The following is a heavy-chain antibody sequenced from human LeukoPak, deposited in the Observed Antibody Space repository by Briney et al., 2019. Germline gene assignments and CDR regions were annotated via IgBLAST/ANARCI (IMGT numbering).Heavy chain of an antibody. CDR3: ARGYSSSWFF. CDR2: IYSGSST. CDR1: GFTVSSNY. D-gene: IGHD6-13*01. V-gene: IGHV3-66*01. Sequence: GGSLRLSCAASGFTVSSNYMSWVRQAPGEGLEWVSVIYSGSSTYYADSVKGRFTISRDNSKNTLYLQMNSLRAEDTAVYYCARGYSSSWFFWGQGTLVTVSS. J-gene: IGHJ4*02.